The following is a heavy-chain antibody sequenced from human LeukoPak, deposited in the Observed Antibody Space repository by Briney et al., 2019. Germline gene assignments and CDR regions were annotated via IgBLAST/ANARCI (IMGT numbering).Heavy chain of an antibody. Sequence: SETLSLTCTASGASISSFSWSWIRQPAGKGLELIGYISYSGSTNYNPSLKSRVTISVDTSRNQLSLKLSSVTAADTAVYYCARWAGGGNRGFDYWGQGTLVTVSA. V-gene: IGHV4-59*01. CDR3: ARWAGGGNRGFDY. D-gene: IGHD3-16*01. CDR2: ISYSGST. J-gene: IGHJ4*02. CDR1: GASISSFS.